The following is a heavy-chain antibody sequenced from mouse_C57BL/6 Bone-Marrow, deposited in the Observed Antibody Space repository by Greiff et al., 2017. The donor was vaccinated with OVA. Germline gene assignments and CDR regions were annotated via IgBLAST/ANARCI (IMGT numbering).Heavy chain of an antibody. Sequence: VQLQQSGPELVKPGASVKIPCKASGYTFTDYNMDWVKQSHGKSLEWIGDINPNNGGTIYNQKFKGKATLTVDKSSSTAYMELRSLTSEDTAVYYCARSDYYGSSSWFAYWGQGTRVTVSA. D-gene: IGHD1-1*01. CDR3: ARSDYYGSSSWFAY. CDR2: INPNNGGT. J-gene: IGHJ3*01. CDR1: GYTFTDYN. V-gene: IGHV1-18*01.